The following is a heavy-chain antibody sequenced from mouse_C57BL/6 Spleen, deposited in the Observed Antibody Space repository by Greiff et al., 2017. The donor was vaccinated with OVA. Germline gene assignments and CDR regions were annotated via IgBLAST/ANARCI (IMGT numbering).Heavy chain of an antibody. CDR3: ARSEYYAMDY. CDR1: GYAFSSSW. V-gene: IGHV1-82*01. Sequence: QVTLKESGPELVKPGASVKISCKASGYAFSSSWMNWVKQRPGKGLEWIGRIYPGDGDTNYNGKFKGKATLTADKSSSTAYMQLSSLTSEDSAVYFCARSEYYAMDYWGQGTSVTVSS. CDR2: IYPGDGDT. J-gene: IGHJ4*01.